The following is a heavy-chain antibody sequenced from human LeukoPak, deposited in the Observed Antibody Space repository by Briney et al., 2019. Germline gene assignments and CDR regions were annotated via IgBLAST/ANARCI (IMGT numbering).Heavy chain of an antibody. J-gene: IGHJ6*03. CDR2: ISGSGAST. CDR1: GLTFSSYA. CDR3: ANGLIGGYYYMDV. Sequence: GGSLRLSCAASGLTFSSYAMSWVRQAPGKGLEWVSAISGSGASTYHADSVKGRFTISRDNSKNTLYLQMNSLRAEDTAVYYCANGLIGGYYYMDVWGKETTVTVSS. V-gene: IGHV3-23*01. D-gene: IGHD2/OR15-2a*01.